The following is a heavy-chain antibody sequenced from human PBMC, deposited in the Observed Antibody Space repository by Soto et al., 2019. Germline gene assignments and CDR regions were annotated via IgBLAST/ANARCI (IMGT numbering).Heavy chain of an antibody. Sequence: SETLSLTCTVSGGFVNSDTHSWSWIRQTPGKRLEWIGFIYSGGSTKNPSLRSRVTMSVDTSKNQFSLKLRSVIVADTAVYHCARFVRSCSATTCSSRADVWGQGITVTVSS. CDR2: IYSGGST. D-gene: IGHD2-2*01. CDR1: GGFVNSDTHS. J-gene: IGHJ6*02. CDR3: ARFVRSCSATTCSSRADV. V-gene: IGHV4-61*01.